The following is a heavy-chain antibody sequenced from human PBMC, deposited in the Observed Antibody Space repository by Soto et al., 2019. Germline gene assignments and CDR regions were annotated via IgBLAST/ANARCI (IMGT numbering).Heavy chain of an antibody. CDR1: GGSINSGAHY. CDR2: IYYSGDT. V-gene: IGHV4-31*03. D-gene: IGHD2-2*01. J-gene: IGHJ4*02. CDR3: ARVESPSWLDF. Sequence: SETLSLTCTVSGGSINSGAHYWSWVRQHPGKGLEWIGYIYYSGDTQYNPSLKSRVTISLDTPKNQFSLRLNSVTAADTAVYYCARVESPSWLDFSGQGTLVTVSS.